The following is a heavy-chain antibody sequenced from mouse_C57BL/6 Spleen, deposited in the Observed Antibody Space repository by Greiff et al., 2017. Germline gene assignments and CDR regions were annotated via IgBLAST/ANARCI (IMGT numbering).Heavy chain of an antibody. CDR1: GYTFTSYW. V-gene: IGHV1-55*01. D-gene: IGHD2-4*01. CDR3: ARDDYDWFAY. Sequence: QVQLQPPGAELVKPGASVKMSCTASGYTFTSYWITWVKQRPGQGLEWIGDIYPGSGSTNYNEKFKGKATMTVDPSSSTAYMQLSSLSSEDSAVYYCARDDYDWFAYWGQGTLVTVSA. J-gene: IGHJ3*01. CDR2: IYPGSGST.